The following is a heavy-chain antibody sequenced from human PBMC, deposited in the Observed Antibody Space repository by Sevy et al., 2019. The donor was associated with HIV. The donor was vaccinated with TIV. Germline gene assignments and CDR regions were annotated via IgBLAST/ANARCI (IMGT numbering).Heavy chain of an antibody. V-gene: IGHV1-24*01. CDR2: FDAEDGET. Sequence: ASVKVSCKVSGYTLTQLSMHWVRQAPGEGPEWMATFDAEDGETFYAQKFQGRLTMTEDTSRHTAYMELSSPRSEDTAVYYCATTKDYYDSSGYPFDDWGQGTPVTVSS. CDR1: GYTLTQLS. D-gene: IGHD3-22*01. CDR3: ATTKDYYDSSGYPFDD. J-gene: IGHJ4*02.